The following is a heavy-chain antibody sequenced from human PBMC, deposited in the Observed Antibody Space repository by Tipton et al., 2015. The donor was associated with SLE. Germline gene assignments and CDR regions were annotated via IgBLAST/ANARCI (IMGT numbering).Heavy chain of an antibody. CDR1: GGSISSHY. J-gene: IGHJ4*02. CDR2: IYSSGNT. Sequence: TLSLTCTVSGGSISSHYCNWIRQLPGKGLEWIGYIYSSGNTNYNPSLKSRVTISVDTSKNQFSLKLGSVTAADTAVYYCAYYDFWSGRDYWGQGTLVTVSS. CDR3: AYYDFWSGRDY. V-gene: IGHV4-59*11. D-gene: IGHD3-3*01.